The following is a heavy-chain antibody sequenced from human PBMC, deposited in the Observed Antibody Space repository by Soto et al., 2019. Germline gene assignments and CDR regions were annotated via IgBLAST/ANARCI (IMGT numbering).Heavy chain of an antibody. Sequence: EVQLLESGGGFVQPGGSLRLSCAATGFTFSVYAMTWVRQAPGKGLEWVSAVTANGGSTYSADSVKRRFTISRDNSKNTLFLQMNSLRAEDTAVYYCASLGVGDWANYYYYYGMDVRGQGTTVTFSS. V-gene: IGHV3-23*01. CDR2: VTANGGST. CDR1: GFTFSVYA. CDR3: ASLGVGDWANYYYYYGMDV. D-gene: IGHD2-21*02. J-gene: IGHJ6*02.